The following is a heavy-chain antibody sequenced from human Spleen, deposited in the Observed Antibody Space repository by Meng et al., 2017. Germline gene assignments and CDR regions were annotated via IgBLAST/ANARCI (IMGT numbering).Heavy chain of an antibody. CDR2: ISSSSSYI. D-gene: IGHD3-22*01. Sequence: LSLTCAASGFTFSSYSMNWVRQAPGKGLEWVSSISSSSSYIYYADSVKGRFTISRDNAKNSLYLQINSLRAEDTAVYYCARSPIDKYDLSALPLDYWGQGTLVTVSS. V-gene: IGHV3-21*01. CDR1: GFTFSSYS. CDR3: ARSPIDKYDLSALPLDY. J-gene: IGHJ4*02.